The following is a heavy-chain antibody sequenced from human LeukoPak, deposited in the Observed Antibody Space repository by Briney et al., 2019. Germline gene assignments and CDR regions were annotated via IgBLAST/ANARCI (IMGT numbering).Heavy chain of an antibody. CDR2: INSDGSSP. J-gene: IGHJ4*02. Sequence: PGGSLRLSCAASGFTFSSYWMHWVRQAPGKGLVWVSRINSDGSSPSYADSVKGRFTISRDNAKNTLSLQMNSLRAEDTAVYYCAVRYSGRWYLFDHWGQGTLVTVSS. CDR3: AVRYSGRWYLFDH. D-gene: IGHD6-13*01. CDR1: GFTFSSYW. V-gene: IGHV3-74*01.